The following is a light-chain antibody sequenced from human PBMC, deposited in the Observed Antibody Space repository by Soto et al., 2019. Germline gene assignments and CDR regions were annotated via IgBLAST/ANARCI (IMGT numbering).Light chain of an antibody. CDR3: GTWDSSLSAGV. CDR2: DNN. CDR1: SSNIRNNY. Sequence: QAVVTQPPSVSAAPGQKVTISCSGSSSNIRNNYVSWYQQLPGTAPKLLIYDNNKRPSGIPDRFSGSKSGTSATLGITGLQTGDEADYYCGTWDSSLSAGVFGGGTQLTVL. J-gene: IGLJ3*02. V-gene: IGLV1-51*01.